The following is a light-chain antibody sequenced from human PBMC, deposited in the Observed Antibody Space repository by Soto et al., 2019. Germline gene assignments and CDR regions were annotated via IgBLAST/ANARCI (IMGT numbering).Light chain of an antibody. Sequence: DIQMTQSPSTLSASVGDRVTITCRASQSISSWLAWYQQKPGKAHKLLIYDASSLESGVPSRFSGSGSGTEFTLTSSRLQPDDFATYYCQQYNSYWTFGQGTKVEIK. CDR3: QQYNSYWT. V-gene: IGKV1-5*01. J-gene: IGKJ1*01. CDR2: DAS. CDR1: QSISSW.